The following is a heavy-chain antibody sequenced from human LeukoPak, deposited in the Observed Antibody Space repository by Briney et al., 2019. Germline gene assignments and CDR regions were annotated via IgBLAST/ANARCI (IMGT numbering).Heavy chain of an antibody. Sequence: GGSLRLSCAASGFTFSDYYMSWIRQAPGKGLEWVSYISSSGSTIYYADSVKGRFTISRDNAKNSLYLQMNSLRAEDTAVYYCARWNHSEGINPDYYDSSGYYGGYGMDVWGQGTTVTVSS. CDR3: ARWNHSEGINPDYYDSSGYYGGYGMDV. V-gene: IGHV3-11*01. J-gene: IGHJ6*02. CDR1: GFTFSDYY. CDR2: ISSSGSTI. D-gene: IGHD3-22*01.